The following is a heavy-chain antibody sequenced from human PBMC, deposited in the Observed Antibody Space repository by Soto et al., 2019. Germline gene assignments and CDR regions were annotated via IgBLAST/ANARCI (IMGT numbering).Heavy chain of an antibody. V-gene: IGHV4-39*07. Sequence: SETLSLTCTVSGGSISSSSYYWGWIRQPPGKGLEWIGSIYYSGSTYYNPSLKSRVTISVDTSKNQFSLKLSSVTAADTAVYYCARVGNVEWLLYYFDYWGQGTLVTVSA. CDR1: GGSISSSSYY. D-gene: IGHD3-3*01. J-gene: IGHJ4*02. CDR2: IYYSGST. CDR3: ARVGNVEWLLYYFDY.